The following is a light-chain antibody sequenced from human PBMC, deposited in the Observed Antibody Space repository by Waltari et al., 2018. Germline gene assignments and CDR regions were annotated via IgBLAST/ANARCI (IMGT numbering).Light chain of an antibody. J-gene: IGKJ2*01. CDR1: QSLSSTY. CDR2: GAS. V-gene: IGKV3-20*01. CDR3: QQYGRSPYT. Sequence: EIVLTQSPGTLSLSPGERATLSCRASQSLSSTYLAWYQQKPGQAPRLLIYGASSRATGIPDRFSGSGSGTDFTLSISRLEPEDSAVYYCQQYGRSPYTFGQETKLEIK.